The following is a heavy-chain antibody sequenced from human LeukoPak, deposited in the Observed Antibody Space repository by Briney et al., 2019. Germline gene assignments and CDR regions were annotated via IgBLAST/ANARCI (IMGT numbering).Heavy chain of an antibody. CDR1: GGSISSYY. CDR2: IYYSGST. Sequence: PSETLSLTCTVSGGSISSYYWSWIRQPPGKGLEWIGYIYYSGSTNYNPSLKSRVTISVDTSKNQFSLKLSSVTAADTAVYYCARGTYDYGSNSVPFDYWGQGTLVTVSS. V-gene: IGHV4-59*01. CDR3: ARGTYDYGSNSVPFDY. J-gene: IGHJ4*02. D-gene: IGHD4-23*01.